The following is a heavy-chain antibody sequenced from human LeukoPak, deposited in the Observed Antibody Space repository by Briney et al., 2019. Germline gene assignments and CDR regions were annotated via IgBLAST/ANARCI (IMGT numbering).Heavy chain of an antibody. Sequence: GGSLRLSCAASGFIFSNAWMNWVRQAPGKGLEWVGRIKSKTEGGTTDYAAPVKGRFTISRDDSQNTVDLQISGLTAEDTAMYFCTTTYIVASTRKFGDYWGQGTLVVVSS. CDR3: TTTYIVASTRKFGDY. CDR2: IKSKTEGGTT. V-gene: IGHV3-15*01. D-gene: IGHD5-12*01. CDR1: GFIFSNAW. J-gene: IGHJ4*02.